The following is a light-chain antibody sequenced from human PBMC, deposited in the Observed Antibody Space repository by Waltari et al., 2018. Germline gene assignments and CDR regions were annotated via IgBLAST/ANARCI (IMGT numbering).Light chain of an antibody. CDR3: MIWNSGTSV. Sequence: QAVLTQPSSLSASPGASARLTCTLHSGIDVADRKIYWYQQKPGKPPQYLLRFRSDLDNRTACGRPIRFYCSKDASANAGILLISGLQSEDEADYYCMIWNSGTSVFGGGTTLTVL. CDR1: SGIDVADRK. J-gene: IGLJ2*01. CDR2: FRSDLDN. V-gene: IGLV5-45*03.